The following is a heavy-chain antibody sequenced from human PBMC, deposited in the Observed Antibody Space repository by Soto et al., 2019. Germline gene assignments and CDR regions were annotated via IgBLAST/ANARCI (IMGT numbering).Heavy chain of an antibody. J-gene: IGHJ4*02. CDR2: VSVSGGTT. CDR1: GFTFSSYA. D-gene: IGHD3-3*01. V-gene: IGHV3-23*01. CDR3: AKGITIFGVVPPLATSDY. Sequence: QPGGSLRLSCAASGFTFSSYAMSWVRQAPGKGLEWVSTVSVSGGTTYYADSVKGRFTISRDNPKNTLYLQMNSLRVEDTAAYYCAKGITIFGVVPPLATSDYWGQGTLVTVSS.